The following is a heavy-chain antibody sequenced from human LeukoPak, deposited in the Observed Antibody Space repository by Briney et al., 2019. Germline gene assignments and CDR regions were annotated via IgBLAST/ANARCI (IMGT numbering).Heavy chain of an antibody. J-gene: IGHJ6*02. CDR1: GGTFSSYA. Sequence: GASVKVSCKASGGTFSSYAISWVRQAPGQGLEWMGGIIPIFGTANYAQKFQGRVTITADESTSTAYMELSSLRSEDTAVYYCARGGYSSSWYRRDWSLREYYYYGMDVWGQGTTVTVSS. CDR3: ARGGYSSSWYRRDWSLREYYYYGMDV. V-gene: IGHV1-69*13. CDR2: IIPIFGTA. D-gene: IGHD6-13*01.